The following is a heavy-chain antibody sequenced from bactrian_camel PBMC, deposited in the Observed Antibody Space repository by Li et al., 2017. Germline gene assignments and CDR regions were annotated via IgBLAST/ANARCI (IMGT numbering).Heavy chain of an antibody. Sequence: VQLVESGGALAQPGGSLRLTCATSGFSLSNYAMSWVRQAPGNGLEWVSGINSGGGSTYYTDSVKGRFTLSRDNAKNTVYLQMNSLKSEDTALYYCATEGSVVTTLLPALAYWGQGTQVTVS. V-gene: IGHV3S40*01. J-gene: IGHJ4*01. CDR1: GFSLSNYA. CDR2: INSGGGST. D-gene: IGHD2*01. CDR3: ATEGSVVTTLLPALAY.